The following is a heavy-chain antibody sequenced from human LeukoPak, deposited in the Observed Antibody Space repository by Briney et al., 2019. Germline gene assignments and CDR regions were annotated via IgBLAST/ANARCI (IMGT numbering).Heavy chain of an antibody. J-gene: IGHJ6*02. CDR2: IIPIFGTA. V-gene: IGHV1-69*13. D-gene: IGHD5-12*01. CDR3: ASNIVATAWDYYYGMDV. Sequence: SVKVSCKASGYTFTSYAISWVRQAPGQGLEWMGGIIPIFGTANYAQKFQGRVTITADESTSTAYMELSSLRSEDTAVYYCASNIVATAWDYYYGMDVWGQGTTVTVSS. CDR1: GYTFTSYA.